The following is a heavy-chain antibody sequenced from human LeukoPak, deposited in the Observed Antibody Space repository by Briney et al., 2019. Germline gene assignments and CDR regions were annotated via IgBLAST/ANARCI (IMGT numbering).Heavy chain of an antibody. CDR2: IYYSGTT. J-gene: IGHJ4*02. CDR1: GGSISSSSYY. CDR3: ARRTHADCYDTSGPNDY. Sequence: SETLSLTCTVSGGSISSSSYYWAWIRQPPGKGLEWIGCIYYSGTTYYNPSLKSRVTISVDTSKKQFSLKLDSVTAADPAVYYCARRTHADCYDTSGPNDYWGQGTLVTVSS. V-gene: IGHV4-39*01. D-gene: IGHD3-22*01.